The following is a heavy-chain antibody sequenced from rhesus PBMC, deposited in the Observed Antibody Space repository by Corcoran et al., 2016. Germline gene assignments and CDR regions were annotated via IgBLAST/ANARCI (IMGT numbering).Heavy chain of an antibody. CDR3: ARAYYYSGSYPYYGLDS. CDR2: ILGSRENT. V-gene: IGHV4-76*01. J-gene: IGHJ6*01. Sequence: QVQLQESGPGVVKPSETLSLTCAVSGGSISSGYDWSWIRQPPGKGLVWIVYILGSRENTNYNPSLKNRVTISKDASKNQFSLKLSSVTAADTAVYYCARAYYYSGSYPYYGLDSWGQGVVVTVSS. CDR1: GGSISSGYD. D-gene: IGHD3-16*01.